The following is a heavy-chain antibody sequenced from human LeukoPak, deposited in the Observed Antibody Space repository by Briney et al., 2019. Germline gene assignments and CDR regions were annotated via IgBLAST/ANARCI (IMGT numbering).Heavy chain of an antibody. D-gene: IGHD3-10*02. Sequence: GGSLRLSCAASGFNFSSYAVSWVRQAPGKGLEWVSSISGSGGNTYYADSVKGRFTISRDNAKNSLYLQMNSLRAEDTAVYYCAELGITMIGGVWGKGTTVTISS. J-gene: IGHJ6*04. V-gene: IGHV3-23*01. CDR1: GFNFSSYA. CDR3: AELGITMIGGV. CDR2: ISGSGGNT.